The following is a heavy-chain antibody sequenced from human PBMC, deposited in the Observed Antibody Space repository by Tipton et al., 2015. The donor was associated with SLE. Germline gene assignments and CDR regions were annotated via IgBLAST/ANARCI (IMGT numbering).Heavy chain of an antibody. Sequence: LRLSCTVSGYSIRSGNYWGWIRQPPGKRLEWIGSIYHSGSTYYTPSLESRVTISVDTSKNQFSLKLTSVTVADTAVYYCTRGGRGDGANPFDPWGQGTLVTVSS. D-gene: IGHD4/OR15-4a*01. V-gene: IGHV4-38-2*02. CDR1: GYSIRSGNY. CDR2: IYHSGST. J-gene: IGHJ5*02. CDR3: TRGGRGDGANPFDP.